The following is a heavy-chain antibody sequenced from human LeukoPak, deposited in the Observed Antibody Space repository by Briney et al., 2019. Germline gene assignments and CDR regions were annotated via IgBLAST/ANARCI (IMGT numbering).Heavy chain of an antibody. V-gene: IGHV1-24*01. CDR2: FDPEDGET. J-gene: IGHJ4*02. CDR1: GYTLTELS. Sequence: ASVKVSCKVSGYTLTELSMHWVRQAPGTGLEWMGGFDPEDGETIYAQKFQGRVTMTEDTSTDTAYMELSSLRSEDTAVYYCATWALNYYGSGSYAYDYWGQGTLVTVSS. CDR3: ATWALNYYGSGSYAYDY. D-gene: IGHD3-10*01.